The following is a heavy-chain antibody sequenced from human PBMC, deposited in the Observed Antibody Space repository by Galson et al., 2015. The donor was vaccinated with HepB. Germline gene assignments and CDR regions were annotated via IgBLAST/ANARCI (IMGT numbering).Heavy chain of an antibody. CDR2: IFAGGGST. V-gene: IGHV1-46*01. J-gene: IGHJ4*02. Sequence: SVKVSCKASGYTLTNYRFHWVRQAPGQGPEWMGKIFAGGGSTRFAERFQGRVTLTRDSSTSTIYMEVSSLRSDDTAVYYCARETPDTYYFDSWGQGTLVTVSS. CDR3: ARETPDTYYFDS. D-gene: IGHD2-15*01. CDR1: GYTLTNYR.